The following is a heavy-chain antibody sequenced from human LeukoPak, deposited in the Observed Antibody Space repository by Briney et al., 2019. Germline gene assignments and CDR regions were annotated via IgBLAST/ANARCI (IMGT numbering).Heavy chain of an antibody. J-gene: IGHJ6*02. CDR1: GGSFSGYY. CDR3: ASGYSSSWYSYYYYGMDV. Sequence: PSETLSLTCAVYGGSFSGYYWSWIRQPPGKGLEWIGEINHSGSTIYNPSLKSRVTISVDTSKNQFSLKLSSVTAADTAVYYCASGYSSSWYSYYYYGMDVWGQGTTVTVSS. CDR2: INHSGST. D-gene: IGHD6-13*01. V-gene: IGHV4-34*01.